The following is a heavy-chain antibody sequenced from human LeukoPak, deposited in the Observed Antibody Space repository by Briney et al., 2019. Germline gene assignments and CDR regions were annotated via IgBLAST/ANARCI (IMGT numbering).Heavy chain of an antibody. CDR2: INSDGTYT. V-gene: IGHV3-74*01. CDR3: AKSPYCGGDCYSVDY. D-gene: IGHD2-21*02. Sequence: GGSLRLSCAASGFTFSSYWMYWVRQAPGKGLVRVSRINSDGTYTTYADSVKGRFTISRDNAKNTLYLQMNSLRAEDTAVYYCAKSPYCGGDCYSVDYWGQGTLVTVSS. J-gene: IGHJ4*02. CDR1: GFTFSSYW.